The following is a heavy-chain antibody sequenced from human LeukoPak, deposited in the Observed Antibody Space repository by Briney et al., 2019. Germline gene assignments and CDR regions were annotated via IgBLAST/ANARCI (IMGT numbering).Heavy chain of an antibody. CDR3: ARLGVVTTIEHWFDP. D-gene: IGHD2-21*02. Sequence: PSETLSLTCTVSGGSISSSTYYWGWIRQPPGKGLEWIGEINHSGSTNYNPSLKSRVTISVDTSKNQFSLKLSSVTAADTAVYYCARLGVVTTIEHWFDPWGQGTLVTVSS. V-gene: IGHV4-39*07. CDR2: INHSGST. CDR1: GGSISSSTYY. J-gene: IGHJ5*02.